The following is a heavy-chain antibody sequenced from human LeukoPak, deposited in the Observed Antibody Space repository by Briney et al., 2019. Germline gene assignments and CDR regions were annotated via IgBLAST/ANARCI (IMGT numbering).Heavy chain of an antibody. D-gene: IGHD3-10*01. Sequence: QTGGSLRLSCAASGFTFSSYWMSWVRQAPGKGLEWVANIKQDGSEKYYVDSVKGRFTISRDNAKNSLYLQMNSLRAEDTAVYYCARDYYGSGSYYPIRWDYYGMDVWGKGTTVTVSS. CDR1: GFTFSSYW. CDR2: IKQDGSEK. V-gene: IGHV3-7*03. CDR3: ARDYYGSGSYYPIRWDYYGMDV. J-gene: IGHJ6*04.